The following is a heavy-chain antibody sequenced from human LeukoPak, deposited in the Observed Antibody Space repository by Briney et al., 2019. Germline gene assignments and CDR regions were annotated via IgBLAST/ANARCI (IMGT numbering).Heavy chain of an antibody. CDR1: GYTFTSYG. D-gene: IGHD3-3*01. J-gene: IGHJ6*03. CDR2: ISAYNGDT. V-gene: IGHV1-18*01. Sequence: ASVKVSCKASGYTFTSYGISLVRQAPGQGLEWMGWISAYNGDTNYAQKLQGRVTVTTDTSTSTAYMELRSLRSDDTAVYYCARWGPSYDFWSGYSLAYCYYYMDVWGKGTTVTVSS. CDR3: ARWGPSYDFWSGYSLAYCYYYMDV.